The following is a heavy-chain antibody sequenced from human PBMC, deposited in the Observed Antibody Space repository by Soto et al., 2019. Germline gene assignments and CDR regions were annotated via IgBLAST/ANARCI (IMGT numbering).Heavy chain of an antibody. D-gene: IGHD5-12*01. CDR3: AKHIVATFYFDH. CDR1: GFTFSSYA. J-gene: IGHJ4*02. Sequence: GGSLRLSCAASGFTFSSYAMSWVRQAPGKGLEWVSAISGSGGSTYYADSVKGRFTISRDNSKNTLYLQMNSLRAEDSAIYYCAKHIVATFYFDHWGQGTLVTVSS. V-gene: IGHV3-23*01. CDR2: ISGSGGST.